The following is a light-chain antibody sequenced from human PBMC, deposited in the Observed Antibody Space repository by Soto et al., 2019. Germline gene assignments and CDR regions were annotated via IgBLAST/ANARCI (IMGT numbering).Light chain of an antibody. CDR3: QHFAGSMYT. CDR2: GTS. V-gene: IGKV3-20*01. J-gene: IGKJ2*01. CDR1: EYVSSRY. Sequence: IVLTQSPGTLSLSPGESATLSCRASEYVSSRYLVWYQQKPGQAPRPLIFGTSTRAAGISDRFSGSGSGTDFALSISRLEPEDLAVYYCQHFAGSMYTFGPGTKVDIK.